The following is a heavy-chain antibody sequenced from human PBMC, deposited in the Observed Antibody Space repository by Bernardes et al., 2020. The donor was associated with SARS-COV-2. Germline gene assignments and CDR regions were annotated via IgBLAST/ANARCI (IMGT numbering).Heavy chain of an antibody. Sequence: GGSLRLSCAASGFTFSSYWMHWVRQAPGKGLVWVSRINSDGSSTSYADSVKGRFTISRDNAKNTLYLQMNSLRAEDTAVYYCARSSYGSGSYPWFDPWGQGTLVTVSS. V-gene: IGHV3-74*01. CDR3: ARSSYGSGSYPWFDP. CDR2: INSDGSST. J-gene: IGHJ5*02. D-gene: IGHD3-10*01. CDR1: GFTFSSYW.